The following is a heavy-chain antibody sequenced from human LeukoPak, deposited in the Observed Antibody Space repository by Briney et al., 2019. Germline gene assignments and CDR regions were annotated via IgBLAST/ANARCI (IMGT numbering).Heavy chain of an antibody. CDR1: GGSISSGGYY. V-gene: IGHV4-31*03. CDR2: IYYSGST. D-gene: IGHD3-22*01. CDR3: ARFVYYDSSGYYYSYFDY. Sequence: SQTLSLTCTVSGGSISSGGYYWSWIRQHSGKGLEWIGYIYYSGSTYYNPSLKSRVTISVDTSKNQFSLKLSSVTAADTAVYYCARFVYYDSSGYYYSYFDYWGQGTLVTVSS. J-gene: IGHJ4*02.